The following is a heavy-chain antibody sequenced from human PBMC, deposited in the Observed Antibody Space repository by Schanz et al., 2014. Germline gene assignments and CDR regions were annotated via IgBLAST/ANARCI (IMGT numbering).Heavy chain of an antibody. CDR3: ARPPHDSSGYYPFDY. Sequence: EVQLVESGGGLVKPGGSLRLSCAASTSIFNHACMSWVRQAPGKGLEWVSSIKSDGSSTSYADSVKGRFTISRDNAKNTLYLQMNSLTAEDTAVYYCARPPHDSSGYYPFDYWGQGTLVTVSS. J-gene: IGHJ4*02. D-gene: IGHD3-22*01. V-gene: IGHV3-74*02. CDR2: IKSDGSST. CDR1: TSIFNHAC.